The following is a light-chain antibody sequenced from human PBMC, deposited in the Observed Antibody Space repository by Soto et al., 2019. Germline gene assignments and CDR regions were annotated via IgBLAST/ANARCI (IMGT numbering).Light chain of an antibody. CDR3: HQRQYWPPIT. CDR2: FAS. Sequence: DIQMTQSPSSLSASVGDRVTITFRASQDIGSHLAWYQQKPEKAPRSLIYFASTLQSGVPSRFSGSGSGTDFTLTISSLEPEDFAVYYCHQRQYWPPITFGQGTRLEIK. J-gene: IGKJ5*01. CDR1: QDIGSH. V-gene: IGKV1D-16*01.